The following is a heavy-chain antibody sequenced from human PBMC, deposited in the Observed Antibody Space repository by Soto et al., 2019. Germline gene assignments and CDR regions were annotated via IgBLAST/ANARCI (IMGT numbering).Heavy chain of an antibody. J-gene: IGHJ6*02. CDR3: SRGNRSTWPYYFYYGMDV. CDR2: INPSGGST. Sequence: PSVKVSCKAPAYTLTSYYMHRFRQAPGQWLEWMGIINPSGGSTNYAKKFQGRVTMTRDTSTSTVYMELNSLKIEDTAIYYCSRGNRSTWPYYFYYGMDVWGQGTTVTVSS. D-gene: IGHD2-2*01. V-gene: IGHV1-46*03. CDR1: AYTLTSYY.